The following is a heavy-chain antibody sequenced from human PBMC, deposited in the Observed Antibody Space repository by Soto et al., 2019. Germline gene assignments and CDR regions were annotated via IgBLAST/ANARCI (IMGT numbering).Heavy chain of an antibody. D-gene: IGHD3-9*01. CDR1: GGSVSSASYY. Sequence: SETLSLTCTVSGGSVSSASYYWSWIRQPPGKGLEWIANIYYTGDTNCNPSLKSRVTISVDASKSQFSLKLSSVTAADTAVYYCARDLTRWFDPWGQGTLVTSPQ. J-gene: IGHJ5*02. CDR3: ARDLTRWFDP. V-gene: IGHV4-61*01. CDR2: IYYTGDT.